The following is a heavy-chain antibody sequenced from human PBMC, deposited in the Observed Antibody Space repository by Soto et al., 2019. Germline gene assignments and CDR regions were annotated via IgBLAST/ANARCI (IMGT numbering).Heavy chain of an antibody. V-gene: IGHV4-61*01. CDR1: GGSVRSGSYY. J-gene: IGHJ4*02. CDR2: IYQSGTT. CDR3: ARDSSGRHDY. D-gene: IGHD3-22*01. Sequence: SETLSLTCSVSGGSVRSGSYYWTWIRQPPGKGLEWIGYIYQSGTTNYNASLKSRVTISIHTSKNQFFLKLNSVTAADTAVYYCARDSSGRHDYWGQGTLVTVSS.